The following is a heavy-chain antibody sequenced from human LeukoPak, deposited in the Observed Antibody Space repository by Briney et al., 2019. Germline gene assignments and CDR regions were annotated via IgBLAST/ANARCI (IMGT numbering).Heavy chain of an antibody. CDR2: ISDSGGNT. CDR3: AKQDIRSSAWYD. V-gene: IGHV3-23*01. D-gene: IGHD6-19*01. Sequence: GGYLRLYCAASGFTFSSYAMGWVRQAPGPGLERVSGISDSGGNTYYADSVKGRFTISRDNSKNTLYLHMNSLRAEDTAVYYCAKQDIRSSAWYDWGQGTLVTVSS. J-gene: IGHJ4*02. CDR1: GFTFSSYA.